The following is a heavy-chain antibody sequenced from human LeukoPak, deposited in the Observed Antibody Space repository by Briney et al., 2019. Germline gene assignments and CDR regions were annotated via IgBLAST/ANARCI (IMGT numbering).Heavy chain of an antibody. CDR1: GGSISSGDYY. CDR2: IYYSGST. Sequence: SETLSLTCPVSGGSISSGDYYWSWIRQPPGKGLEWIGYIYYSGSTYYNPSLKSRATISADTSKNQFSLKLSSVTAADTAVYYCARTIFGVANYFDYWGQGTLVTVSP. D-gene: IGHD3-3*02. V-gene: IGHV4-30-4*01. CDR3: ARTIFGVANYFDY. J-gene: IGHJ4*02.